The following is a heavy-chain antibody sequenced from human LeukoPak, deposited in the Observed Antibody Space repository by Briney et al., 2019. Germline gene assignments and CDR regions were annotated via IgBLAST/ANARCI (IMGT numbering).Heavy chain of an antibody. CDR1: GYSISSGYY. CDR3: ARDDSGSFDY. J-gene: IGHJ4*02. V-gene: IGHV4-38-2*02. CDR2: IYHSGST. D-gene: IGHD3-10*01. Sequence: SETLSLTCDVSGYSISSGYYWGWIRQPPGKGLEWIGSIYHSGSTYYKPSLKSRVTISVDTSTNQFSLKLSSVTAADTALYYCARDDSGSFDYWGQGTLVIVSS.